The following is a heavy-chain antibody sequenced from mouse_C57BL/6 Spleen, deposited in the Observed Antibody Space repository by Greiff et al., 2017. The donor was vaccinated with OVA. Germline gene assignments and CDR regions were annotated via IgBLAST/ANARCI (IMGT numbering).Heavy chain of an antibody. CDR3: TGISFDY. J-gene: IGHJ2*01. V-gene: IGHV6-3*01. Sequence: DVMLVESGGGLVQPGGSMKLSCVASGFTFSNYWMNWVRQSPEKGLEWVAQIRLKSDNYATHYAESVKGRFTISRDDSKSSVYLQMNNLRAEDTGIYYCTGISFDYWGQGTTLTVSS. CDR1: GFTFSNYW. CDR2: IRLKSDNYAT.